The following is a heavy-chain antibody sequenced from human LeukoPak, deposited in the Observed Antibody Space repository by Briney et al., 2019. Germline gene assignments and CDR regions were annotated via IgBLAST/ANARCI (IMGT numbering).Heavy chain of an antibody. CDR1: GGSISSYY. Sequence: PSETLSLTCTVSGGSISSYYWSWIRQPPGKGLEWIGYIYYSGSTNYNPSLKSRVTISVDTSKNQFSLKLSSVTAADTAVYYCARIGDLTTVVIDYWGQGTLVTVSS. J-gene: IGHJ4*02. CDR3: ARIGDLTTVVIDY. D-gene: IGHD4-23*01. V-gene: IGHV4-59*01. CDR2: IYYSGST.